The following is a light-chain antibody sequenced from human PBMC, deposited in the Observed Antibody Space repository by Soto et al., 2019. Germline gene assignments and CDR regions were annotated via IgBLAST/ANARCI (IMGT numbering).Light chain of an antibody. CDR3: LQYNSYPFT. CDR2: GAS. CDR1: QGISNS. Sequence: DIQMTQSPSDMSASLGDRVTITCRASQGISNSLAWFQQKPGKVPKRLIYGASTLQSGAPSRFSGSASGAAFTLTISSLQPEDFATYYCLQYNSYPFTFGGGTKV. V-gene: IGKV1-17*03. J-gene: IGKJ4*01.